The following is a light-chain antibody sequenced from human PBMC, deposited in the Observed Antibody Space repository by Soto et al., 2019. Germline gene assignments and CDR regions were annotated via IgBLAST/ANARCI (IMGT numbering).Light chain of an antibody. J-gene: IGKJ2*01. Sequence: EIVLTQSPGTLSLSPGERATLSCRASQSVSSSYLAWYQQKPGQAPSLLIYGAASRATGIPDRFSGSGSGTDFTLTISRLEPEDYAVSYCQQYGSSPPEYTFGQGTKLEIK. CDR1: QSVSSSY. CDR2: GAA. V-gene: IGKV3-20*01. CDR3: QQYGSSPPEYT.